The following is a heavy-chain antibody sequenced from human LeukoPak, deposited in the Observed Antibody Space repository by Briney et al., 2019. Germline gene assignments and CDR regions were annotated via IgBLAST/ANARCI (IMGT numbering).Heavy chain of an antibody. Sequence: GGSLRLSCAASGFTFSSYAMHWVRQAPGKGLEWVAVISYDGSNKYYADSVKGRFTISRDNSKNTLYLQMNSLRAEDTAVYYCARDPGIAAALVQVYWGQGTLVTVSS. CDR1: GFTFSSYA. CDR2: ISYDGSNK. V-gene: IGHV3-30*04. CDR3: ARDPGIAAALVQVY. J-gene: IGHJ4*02. D-gene: IGHD6-13*01.